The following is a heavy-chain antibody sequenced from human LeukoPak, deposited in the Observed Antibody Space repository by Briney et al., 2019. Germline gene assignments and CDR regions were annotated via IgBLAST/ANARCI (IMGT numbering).Heavy chain of an antibody. CDR3: ARGRIRDYGFDY. CDR2: INTDGSST. CDR1: GFTFSSYW. J-gene: IGHJ4*02. D-gene: IGHD4-17*01. Sequence: GGSLRLSCAASGFTFSSYWMHWVRQAPGKWLVWVSRINTDGSSTSYADSVKGRFTISRDNAKNTLYLQMNSLRAEDTAVYYCARGRIRDYGFDYWGQGTLVTVSS. V-gene: IGHV3-74*01.